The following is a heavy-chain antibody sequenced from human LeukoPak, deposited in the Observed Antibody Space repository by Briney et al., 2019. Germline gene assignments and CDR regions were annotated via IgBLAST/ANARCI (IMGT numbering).Heavy chain of an antibody. CDR3: ARDMGGYYNYYYYGMDV. CDR2: ISVYNGNT. CDR1: GYTFTTYG. D-gene: IGHD3-3*01. J-gene: IGHJ6*02. V-gene: IGHV1-18*01. Sequence: ASVTVSCKASGYTFTTYGINWVRQAPGQGLEWMGWISVYNGNTNYAENLQDRVTMTTDTSTSTAYIELRSLRSDDTAVYYCARDMGGYYNYYYYGMDVWGQGTTVTVSS.